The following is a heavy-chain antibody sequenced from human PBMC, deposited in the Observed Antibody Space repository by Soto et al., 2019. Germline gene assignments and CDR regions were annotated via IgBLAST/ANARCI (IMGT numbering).Heavy chain of an antibody. J-gene: IGHJ4*02. CDR3: TTIIWYSSSWPFDY. CDR1: GFTFSNAW. CDR2: IKSKTDGGTT. V-gene: IGHV3-15*07. D-gene: IGHD6-13*01. Sequence: GGSLRLSCAASGFTFSNAWMNWVRQAPGKGLEWVGRIKSKTDGGTTDYAAPVKGRFTISRDDSKNTLYLQMTSLKTEDTAVYYCTTIIWYSSSWPFDYWGQGTLVTVSS.